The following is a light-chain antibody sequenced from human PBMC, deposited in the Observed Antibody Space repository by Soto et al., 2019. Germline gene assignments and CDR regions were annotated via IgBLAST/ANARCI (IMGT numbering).Light chain of an antibody. V-gene: IGKV4-1*01. Sequence: DIVMTQSPDSLAVSLGERATINCKSSQSVLYSSNNKNYLAWYQQKPGQPPKLLIYWASTRESGVPDRFSGSGSGTDFSLSISSLQAEDGAVYYCQQHYSAPFTFGGGTKVEIK. CDR3: QQHYSAPFT. CDR2: WAS. J-gene: IGKJ4*01. CDR1: QSVLYSSNNKNY.